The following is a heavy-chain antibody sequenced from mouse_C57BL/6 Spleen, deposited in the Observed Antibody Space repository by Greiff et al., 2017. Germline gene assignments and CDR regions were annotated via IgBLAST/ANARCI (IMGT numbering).Heavy chain of an antibody. V-gene: IGHV5-17*01. Sequence: EVKLMESGGGLVKPGGSLKLSCAASGFTFSDYGMHWVRQAPEKGLEWVAYISSGSSTIYYADTVKGRFTISRDNAKNTLFLQMTSLRSEDTAMYYCARVDRYWYFDVWGTGTTVTVSS. CDR1: GFTFSDYG. J-gene: IGHJ1*03. CDR2: ISSGSSTI. CDR3: ARVDRYWYFDV.